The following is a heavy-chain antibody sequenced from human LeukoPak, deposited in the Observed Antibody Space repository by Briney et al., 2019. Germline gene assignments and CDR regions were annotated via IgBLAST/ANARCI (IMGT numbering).Heavy chain of an antibody. Sequence: SSVNVSCMSSGCTFSSYAISWVRQAPGQGLEWMGGIIPIFGTGNYAQKFQGRVTINAAESPGTAYMALSSLRSAATALYYCARGPLPRGYYYGIDVWGHGTPVTVSS. J-gene: IGHJ6*02. CDR2: IIPIFGTG. CDR1: GCTFSSYA. V-gene: IGHV1-69*13. CDR3: ARGPLPRGYYYGIDV.